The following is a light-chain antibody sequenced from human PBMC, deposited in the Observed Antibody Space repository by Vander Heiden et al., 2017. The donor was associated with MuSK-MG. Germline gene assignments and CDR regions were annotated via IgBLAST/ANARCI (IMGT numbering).Light chain of an antibody. CDR1: QDISNN. V-gene: IGKV1-33*01. CDR2: DAS. Sequence: DIQMTQFPSSLSESVGDRVTITGQASQDISNNLNWYQQEPGKAPKVLIYDASNLETGVPSRFSGSGSGTDFTFTISSLQPEDFATYYCQQDDTLPITFGRGTRLEIK. J-gene: IGKJ5*01. CDR3: QQDDTLPIT.